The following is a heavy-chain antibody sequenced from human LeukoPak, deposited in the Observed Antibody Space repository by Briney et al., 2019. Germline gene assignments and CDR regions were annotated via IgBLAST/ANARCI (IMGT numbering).Heavy chain of an antibody. V-gene: IGHV3-7*01. D-gene: IGHD2-8*01. CDR3: ARDQGLMVY. CDR2: ITQDGSEK. Sequence: GRSLRLSCGASGFTFSTYWMAWARQAPGKGLEWVANITQDGSEKYYVDSVKGRFTISRDNAKNSLYLHMNSLRAEDTAVYYCARDQGLMVYWGQGTQVTVSS. CDR1: GFTFSTYW. J-gene: IGHJ4*02.